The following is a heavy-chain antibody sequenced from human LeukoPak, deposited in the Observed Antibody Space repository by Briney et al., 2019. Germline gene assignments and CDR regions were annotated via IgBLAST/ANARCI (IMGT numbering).Heavy chain of an antibody. V-gene: IGHV4-39*02. Sequence: SETLSLTCTVSGGSISSSSYYWGWIRQPPGKGLEWIGSIYYSGSTYYNPSLKSRVTISVDTSKNQFSLKLSSVTAADTAVYYCARDPTPYYYDSSGYYDAFDIWGQGTMVTVSS. CDR2: IYYSGST. D-gene: IGHD3-22*01. CDR3: ARDPTPYYYDSSGYYDAFDI. J-gene: IGHJ3*02. CDR1: GGSISSSSYY.